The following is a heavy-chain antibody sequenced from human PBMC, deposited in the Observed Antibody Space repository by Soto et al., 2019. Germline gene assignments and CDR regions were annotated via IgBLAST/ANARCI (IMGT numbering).Heavy chain of an antibody. CDR1: GGSISSSSYY. D-gene: IGHD2-2*01. CDR3: ARFSGGYCSSTSCLFDY. J-gene: IGHJ4*02. Sequence: PSETLSLTCTVSGGSISSSSYYWGWIRQPPGKGLEWIGSIYYSGSTYYNPSLKSRVTISVDTSKNQFSLKLSSVTAADTAVYYCARFSGGYCSSTSCLFDYWGQGTLVTVSS. CDR2: IYYSGST. V-gene: IGHV4-39*07.